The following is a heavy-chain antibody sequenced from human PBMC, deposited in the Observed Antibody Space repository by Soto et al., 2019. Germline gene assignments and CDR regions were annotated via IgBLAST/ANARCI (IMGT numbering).Heavy chain of an antibody. D-gene: IGHD5-18*01. CDR2: ISYDGSNK. CDR1: GFTFSSYA. CDR3: AHGYGYGYSNFDY. J-gene: IGHJ4*02. V-gene: IGHV3-30-3*01. Sequence: QVQLVESGGGVVQPGRSLRLSCAASGFTFSSYAMHWVRQAPGKGLEWVAVISYDGSNKYYADSVKGRFTISRDDSKNTRYLQMNSLRAEDTAVYYCAHGYGYGYSNFDYWGQGTLVTVSS.